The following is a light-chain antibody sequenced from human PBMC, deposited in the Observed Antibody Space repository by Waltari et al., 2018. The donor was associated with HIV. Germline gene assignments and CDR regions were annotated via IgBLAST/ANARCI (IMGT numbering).Light chain of an antibody. CDR2: WAS. CDR1: QSVLYSSNNKNY. CDR3: QQYYSTPLT. V-gene: IGKV4-1*01. J-gene: IGKJ4*01. Sequence: DIVMTQSPDSLAVSLGERANIDCKSSQSVLYSSNNKNYLAWYQQKPGQPPKLLIYWASTRESGVPDRFSGSGSATDFTLTISSLQAEDVALYYCQQYYSTPLTFGGGTKVEIK.